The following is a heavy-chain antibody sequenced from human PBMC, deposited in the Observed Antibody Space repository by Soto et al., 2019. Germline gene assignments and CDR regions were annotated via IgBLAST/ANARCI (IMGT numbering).Heavy chain of an antibody. CDR1: GYTFTSYD. D-gene: IGHD5-12*01. J-gene: IGHJ4*02. CDR2: LNPETANS. Sequence: QVQLVQSGTEVKKPGASMKVSCKASGYTFTSYDINWVRQAAGQGPEWMGWLNPETANSGYAQKFQGRVTMTRNTSISTAYMELSRLTSEDTAVYYCARGLSPRDGYNGNWGQGTLVTVSS. V-gene: IGHV1-8*01. CDR3: ARGLSPRDGYNGN.